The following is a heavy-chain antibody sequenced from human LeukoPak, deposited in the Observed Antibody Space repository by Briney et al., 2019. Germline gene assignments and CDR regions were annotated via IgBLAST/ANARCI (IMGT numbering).Heavy chain of an antibody. CDR3: ARVSYSNLDY. J-gene: IGHJ4*02. D-gene: IGHD4-11*01. CDR2: ISSSAGTI. Sequence: GGSLRLSCAASGFTFSAFNMNWVRQAPGKGLEWVSYISSSAGTIYYADSVKGRFTISRDNAKNSLYLQMNSLRAEDTAVYYCARVSYSNLDYWGQGTLVTVSS. CDR1: GFTFSAFN. V-gene: IGHV3-48*04.